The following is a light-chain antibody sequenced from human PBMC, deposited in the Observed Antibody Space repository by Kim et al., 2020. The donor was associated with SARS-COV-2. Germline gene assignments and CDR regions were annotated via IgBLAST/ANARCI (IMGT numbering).Light chain of an antibody. CDR3: SAYAGYNILL. CDR2: NNY. V-gene: IGLV3-21*01. CDR1: DTGSKS. J-gene: IGLJ3*02. Sequence: SYELTQPPSVSVAPGKTATITCGTDDTGSKSVHWYQQKPGQAPALVIYNNYVRPSGIPERFSGSNSGNTATLTISRVEAGDEADYYCSAYAGYNILLFGG.